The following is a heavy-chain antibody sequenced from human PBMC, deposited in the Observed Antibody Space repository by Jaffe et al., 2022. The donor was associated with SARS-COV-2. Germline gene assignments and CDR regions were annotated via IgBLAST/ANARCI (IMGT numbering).Heavy chain of an antibody. V-gene: IGHV1-3*01. J-gene: IGHJ4*02. CDR1: GYTFTSYA. Sequence: QVQLVQSGAEVKKPGASVKVSCKASGYTFTSYAMHWVRQAPGQRLEWMGWINAGNGNTKYSQKFQGRVTITRDTSASTAYMELSSLRSEDTAVYYCARDEHDYGDHVKLDYWGQGTLVTVSS. CDR2: INAGNGNT. D-gene: IGHD4-17*01. CDR3: ARDEHDYGDHVKLDY.